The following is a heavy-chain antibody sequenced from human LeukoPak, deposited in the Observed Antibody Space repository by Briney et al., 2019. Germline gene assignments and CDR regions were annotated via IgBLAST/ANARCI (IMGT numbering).Heavy chain of an antibody. CDR3: ARVPGYSSSSGTSHLDY. Sequence: GESLKISCKGSGYSFTSYWIGWVRQMPGKGLEWMGNIYPGDSDTRYSPSFQGQVTISADKSISTAYLQWSSLKASDTAMYYCARVPGYSSSSGTSHLDYWGQGTLVTVSS. D-gene: IGHD6-6*01. CDR2: IYPGDSDT. J-gene: IGHJ4*02. V-gene: IGHV5-51*01. CDR1: GYSFTSYW.